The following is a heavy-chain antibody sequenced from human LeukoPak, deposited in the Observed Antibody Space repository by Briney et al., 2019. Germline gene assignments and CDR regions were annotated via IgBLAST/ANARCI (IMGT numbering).Heavy chain of an antibody. Sequence: SETLSLTCAVYGGSFSGYYWSWIRQPPGKGLEWIGYIYYSGSTNYNPSLKSRVTISVDTSKNQFSLKLSSVTAADTAVYYCARQAYCSSTSCHLTYDAFDIWGQGTMVTVSS. CDR2: IYYSGST. CDR1: GGSFSGYY. CDR3: ARQAYCSSTSCHLTYDAFDI. D-gene: IGHD2-2*01. J-gene: IGHJ3*02. V-gene: IGHV4-59*08.